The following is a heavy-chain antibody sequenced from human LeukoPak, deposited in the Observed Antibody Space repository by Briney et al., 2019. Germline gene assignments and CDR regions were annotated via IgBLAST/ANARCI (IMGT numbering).Heavy chain of an antibody. Sequence: GGSLRLSCAASGFTFSSYAMSWVRQAPGKGLEWVSSIGAGDKYTYYGDSVKGRFTISRDNAKNTLYVQMNSLRVEDTAVYYCARVATGSYHFDYWGQGTLVTVSS. CDR3: ARVATGSYHFDY. V-gene: IGHV3-23*01. D-gene: IGHD1-26*01. CDR2: IGAGDKYT. J-gene: IGHJ4*02. CDR1: GFTFSSYA.